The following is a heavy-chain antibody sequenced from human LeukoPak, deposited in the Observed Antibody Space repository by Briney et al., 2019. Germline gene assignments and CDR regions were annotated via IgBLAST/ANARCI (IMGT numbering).Heavy chain of an antibody. Sequence: GGSLRLSCAASGFTFSSYGMHWVRQAPGKGLEWVAVISYDGSNKYYADSVKGRFTISRDNSKNTLYLQMNSLRAEDTAVYYCAKDGDGWDYYNSSGYYYPDYWGQGTLVTVSS. CDR1: GFTFSSYG. CDR3: AKDGDGWDYYNSSGYYYPDY. V-gene: IGHV3-30*18. D-gene: IGHD3-22*01. J-gene: IGHJ4*02. CDR2: ISYDGSNK.